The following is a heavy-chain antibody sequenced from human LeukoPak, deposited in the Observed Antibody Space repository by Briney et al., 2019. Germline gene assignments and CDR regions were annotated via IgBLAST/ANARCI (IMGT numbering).Heavy chain of an antibody. V-gene: IGHV4-59*01. CDR2: IYHSGST. D-gene: IGHD2-15*01. J-gene: IGHJ3*02. CDR1: LGSISSYY. CDR3: AREVSRGVVRAFDI. Sequence: PSETLSLTCTVSLGSISSYYWCSIREPPGEGLGWIGYIYHSGSTNYNPSLKSRVTISVDTSKNQFSMKLSTVTAADTAVYYCAREVSRGVVRAFDIWGQGTMVTVSS.